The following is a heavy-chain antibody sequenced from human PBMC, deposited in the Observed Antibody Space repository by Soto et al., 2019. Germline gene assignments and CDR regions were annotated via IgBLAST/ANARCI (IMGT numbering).Heavy chain of an antibody. D-gene: IGHD2-2*01. CDR1: GFTFSSYS. Sequence: EVQLVESGGALVQPGGSLRLSCAASGFTFSSYSMNWVRQAPGKGLEWVSYNSSSSGTIYYADSVKGRFTSSRDNAKSSLYLQMNSLRDEDTAVYYCARLPAAMGYYYYGMDVWGQGTTVTVSS. CDR3: ARLPAAMGYYYYGMDV. J-gene: IGHJ6*02. V-gene: IGHV3-48*02. CDR2: NSSSSGTI.